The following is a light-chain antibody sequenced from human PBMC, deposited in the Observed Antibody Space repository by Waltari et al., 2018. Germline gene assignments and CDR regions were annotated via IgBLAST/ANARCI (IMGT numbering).Light chain of an antibody. CDR2: EVS. V-gene: IGLV2-14*01. J-gene: IGLJ1*01. Sequence: QSALPQPASLSGSPGQSITISCTGTSRDVGNYHYVSWYQHHPGKVPKVIIYEVSIRPVGSSGRFAGSKSGNTASRTISGLQADDEADYYCASYTTSDTIVFGTGTGVTVL. CDR1: SRDVGNYHY. CDR3: ASYTTSDTIV.